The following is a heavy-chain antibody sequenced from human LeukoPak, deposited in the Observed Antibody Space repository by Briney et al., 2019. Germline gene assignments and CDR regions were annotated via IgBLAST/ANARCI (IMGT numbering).Heavy chain of an antibody. CDR2: ISSSSSYI. D-gene: IGHD5-18*01. CDR3: AKEATAMPENWFDP. CDR1: GFTFSSYS. V-gene: IGHV3-21*01. Sequence: PGGSLRLSCAASGFTFSSYSMNWVRQAPGKGLEWVSSISSSSSYIYYADSVKGRFTISRDNAKNSLYLQMNSLRAEDTAVYYCAKEATAMPENWFDPWGQGTLVTVSS. J-gene: IGHJ5*02.